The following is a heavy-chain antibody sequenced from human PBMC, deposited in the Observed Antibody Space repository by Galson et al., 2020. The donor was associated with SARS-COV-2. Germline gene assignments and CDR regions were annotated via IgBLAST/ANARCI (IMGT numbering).Heavy chain of an antibody. D-gene: IGHD3-16*01. Sequence: GGSLRLSCAASGFTFSTYVMSWVRQAPGKGLEWVSSISGSGGNTYYAGSAQGRFTISRDNFKSTLYLQMSSLRVEDTATYYCAKDDGGSYVLISAGRRSDESWMDPWGQGTLVTVSA. V-gene: IGHV3-23*01. CDR3: AKDDGGSYVLISAGRRSDESWMDP. CDR1: GFTFSTYV. J-gene: IGHJ5*02. CDR2: ISGSGGNT.